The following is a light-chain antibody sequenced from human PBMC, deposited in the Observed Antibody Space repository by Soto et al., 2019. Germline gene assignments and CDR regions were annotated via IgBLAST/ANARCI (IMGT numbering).Light chain of an antibody. CDR2: DAS. Sequence: DIQMTQSPSTLSASVGDRVTITCRASQSISSWLAWYQQKPGKAPKLLIYDASSLESGVPSRFSGSGSGTDFALTISSLQPEDFATYFCQQSFSTPYTFGQGTKLEIK. J-gene: IGKJ2*01. CDR1: QSISSW. CDR3: QQSFSTPYT. V-gene: IGKV1-5*01.